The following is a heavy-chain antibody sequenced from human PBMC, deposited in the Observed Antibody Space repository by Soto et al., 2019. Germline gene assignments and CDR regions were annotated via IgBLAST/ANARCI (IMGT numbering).Heavy chain of an antibody. CDR2: ISYDGSNK. Sequence: GGSLRLSCAASGFTFSSYAMHWVRQAPGKGLEWVAVISYDGSNKYYADSVKGRFTISRDNSKNTLYLQMNSLRAEDTAVYYCARDYGGYYYYGMDVWGQGTTVTVSS. D-gene: IGHD3-16*01. J-gene: IGHJ6*02. CDR1: GFTFSSYA. V-gene: IGHV3-30-3*01. CDR3: ARDYGGYYYYGMDV.